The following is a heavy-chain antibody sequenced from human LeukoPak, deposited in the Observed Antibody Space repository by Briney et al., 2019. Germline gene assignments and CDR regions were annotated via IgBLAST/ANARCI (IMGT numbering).Heavy chain of an antibody. CDR3: ARDGAYSSSSSFYYYYYYMDV. D-gene: IGHD6-6*01. V-gene: IGHV4-4*07. Sequence: KPSETLSLTCTVSGGSISSYHWSWIRQPAGKGLEWIGRIYTSGSTNYNPSLKSRVTMSVDTSKNQFSLKLSSVTAADTAVYYCARDGAYSSSSSFYYYYYYMDVWGKGTTVTVSS. CDR1: GGSISSYH. CDR2: IYTSGST. J-gene: IGHJ6*03.